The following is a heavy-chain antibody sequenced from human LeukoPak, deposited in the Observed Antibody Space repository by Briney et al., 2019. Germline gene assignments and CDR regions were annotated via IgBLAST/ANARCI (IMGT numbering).Heavy chain of an antibody. CDR2: INHSAFT. CDR3: ARSKGRVSWFDP. D-gene: IGHD4-11*01. V-gene: IGHV4-34*10. CDR1: VGSFSGFY. J-gene: IGHJ5*02. Sequence: PSETLSLTCSVDVGSFSGFYWSWIRQSPGKGLEWIGDINHSAFTDYNPSLKSRVTMSVDPSKNQFSLKLRSVTAADTAVYYCARSKGRVSWFDPWGQGTLVTVSS.